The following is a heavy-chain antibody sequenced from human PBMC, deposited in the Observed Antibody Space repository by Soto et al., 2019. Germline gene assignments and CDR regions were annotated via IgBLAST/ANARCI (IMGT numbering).Heavy chain of an antibody. CDR3: ARGPMKQGIPQFYFEY. CDR2: VIPVRGEA. J-gene: IGHJ4*02. CDR1: GDTFSRDT. V-gene: IGHV1-69*08. D-gene: IGHD3-10*01. Sequence: SVKVSCKASGDTFSRDTINWVRQAPGQGLEWMGRVIPVRGEADYAQMFQGRVTITADKSTSTAYMELSGLSSDDTAVYYCARGPMKQGIPQFYFEYWGLGTLVTVSS.